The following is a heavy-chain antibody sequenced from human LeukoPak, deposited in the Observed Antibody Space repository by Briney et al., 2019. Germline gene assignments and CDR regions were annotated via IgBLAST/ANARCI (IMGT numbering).Heavy chain of an antibody. CDR3: AREGGYYDILTGYYTYYDYGMDV. J-gene: IGHJ6*02. CDR2: IKQDGSEK. V-gene: IGHV3-7*01. D-gene: IGHD3-9*01. CDR1: GFTFSSYW. Sequence: GGSLRLSCAASGFTFSSYWMSWVRQAPGKGLEWVANIKQDGSEKYYVDSVKGRFTISRDNAKNSLYLQMNSLRAEDTAVYYCAREGGYYDILTGYYTYYDYGMDVWGQGTTVTVSS.